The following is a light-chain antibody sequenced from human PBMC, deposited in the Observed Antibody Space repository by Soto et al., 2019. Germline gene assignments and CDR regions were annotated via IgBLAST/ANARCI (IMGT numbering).Light chain of an antibody. CDR2: AAS. V-gene: IGKV1-39*01. CDR3: QQTYRTPLT. Sequence: DIHMTQSPSSLSASVGDRVTVTCRASQSIRGYLNWYQQKPGEAPKLLIYAASSLHSGVPSRFSGSGSGTDFTLTISSLHPEDFATYSCQQTYRTPLTFGGGTKVEIK. J-gene: IGKJ4*01. CDR1: QSIRGY.